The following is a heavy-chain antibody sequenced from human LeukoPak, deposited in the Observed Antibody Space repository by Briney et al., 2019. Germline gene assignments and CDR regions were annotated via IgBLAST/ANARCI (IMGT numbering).Heavy chain of an antibody. D-gene: IGHD3-22*01. V-gene: IGHV3-15*01. Sequence: GGSLRLSCAASGFTFSHAWMSWVRQAPVMGLEWVGRIKSKADGGTTDYAAPVKGRFTISRDDSKNTLYLQMNSLKTEDTAVYYCTTDYYDSSGYYYDYWGQGTLVTVSS. CDR2: IKSKADGGTT. J-gene: IGHJ4*02. CDR1: GFTFSHAW. CDR3: TTDYYDSSGYYYDY.